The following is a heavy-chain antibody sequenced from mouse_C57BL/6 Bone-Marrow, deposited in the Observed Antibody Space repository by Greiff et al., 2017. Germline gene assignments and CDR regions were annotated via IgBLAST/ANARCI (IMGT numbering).Heavy chain of an antibody. J-gene: IGHJ2*01. Sequence: QVHVKQPGAELVKPGASVKMSCKASGYTFTSYWITWVKQRPGQGLEWIGDIYPGSGSTNYNEKFKSKATLTVDTSSSTAYMQLSSLTSEDSAVYYCARRSFITTVVATFYFDYWGQGTTLTVSS. CDR2: IYPGSGST. V-gene: IGHV1-55*01. D-gene: IGHD1-1*01. CDR1: GYTFTSYW. CDR3: ARRSFITTVVATFYFDY.